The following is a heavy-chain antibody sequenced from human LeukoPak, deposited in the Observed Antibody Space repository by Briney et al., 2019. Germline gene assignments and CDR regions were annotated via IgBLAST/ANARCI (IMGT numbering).Heavy chain of an antibody. V-gene: IGHV3-48*03. CDR1: GFTFSSYE. Sequence: GGSLRLSCAASGFTFSSYEMNWVRQAPGKGLEWVSYISSSGSTIYYADSARGRFTISRDNAKNSLYLQMNSLRAEDTAVYYCAELGITMIGGVWGKGTTVTISS. D-gene: IGHD3-10*02. J-gene: IGHJ6*04. CDR2: ISSSGSTI. CDR3: AELGITMIGGV.